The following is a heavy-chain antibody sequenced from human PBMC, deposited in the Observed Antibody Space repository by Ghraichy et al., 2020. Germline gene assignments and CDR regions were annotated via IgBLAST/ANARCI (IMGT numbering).Heavy chain of an antibody. Sequence: SETLSLTCAVSGGSISSSNWWSWVRQPPGKGLEWIGEIYHSGSTNYNPSLKSRVTISVDKSKNQFSLKLSSVTAADTAVYYCARDSNCSSTSCPFDYWGQGTLVTVSS. V-gene: IGHV4-4*02. J-gene: IGHJ4*02. CDR3: ARDSNCSSTSCPFDY. CDR2: IYHSGST. D-gene: IGHD2-2*01. CDR1: GGSISSSNW.